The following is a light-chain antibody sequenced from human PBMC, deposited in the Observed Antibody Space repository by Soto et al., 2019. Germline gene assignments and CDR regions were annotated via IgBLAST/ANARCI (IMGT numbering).Light chain of an antibody. CDR3: QAWDSSIF. Sequence: SYELTQPPSVSVSPGQTASITCSGDKVGDKYACWYQQKPGQSPVLVIYQDSKRPSGIPERFSGSNSGNTATLTISGTQAMDEADYYCQAWDSSIFFGTGTKVTVL. CDR2: QDS. J-gene: IGLJ1*01. CDR1: KVGDKY. V-gene: IGLV3-1*01.